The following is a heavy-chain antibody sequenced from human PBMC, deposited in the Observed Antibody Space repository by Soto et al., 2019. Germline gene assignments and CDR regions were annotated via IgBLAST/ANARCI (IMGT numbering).Heavy chain of an antibody. V-gene: IGHV1-18*01. J-gene: IGHJ4*02. D-gene: IGHD3-3*01. CDR2: ISANNGTT. CDR3: ARDNDFWSGYYLGLFDY. Sequence: ASVKVSCKASGGTFSSYAISWVRQAPGQGLEWMGWISANNGTTNYAQKLQGRVTITADTSTSTAYMELRSLRSDDTAVYYCARDNDFWSGYYLGLFDYWGQGTLVTVSS. CDR1: GGTFSSYA.